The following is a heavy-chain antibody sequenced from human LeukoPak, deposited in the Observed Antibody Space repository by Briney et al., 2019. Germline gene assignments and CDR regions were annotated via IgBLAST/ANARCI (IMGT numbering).Heavy chain of an antibody. CDR1: GFTFNSYV. J-gene: IGHJ4*02. CDR2: IGGGGENT. Sequence: PGGSLRLSCAASGFTFNSYVLSWVRQAPGKGLEWVSTIGGGGENTYYADSVKGRFTISRDNSRNTLYLQMKSLRAEDTAVYFCAKVLTGSQDYWGQGTLVTVSS. CDR3: AKVLTGSQDY. D-gene: IGHD7-27*01. V-gene: IGHV3-23*01.